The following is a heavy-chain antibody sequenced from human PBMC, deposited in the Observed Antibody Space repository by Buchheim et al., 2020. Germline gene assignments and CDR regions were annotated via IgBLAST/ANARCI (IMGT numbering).Heavy chain of an antibody. CDR2: TSYDGSTT. Sequence: QVQLVESGGGVVQPGRSLRLSCVASGFDFSRYGMHWVRQAPGKGLEWVALTSYDGSTTFYADSVKGRFAISRDNSKNTLSLQMNSLRPEDTAKYYCAAPQTSYYYYYIGVWGNGTT. CDR3: AAPQTSYYYYYIGV. CDR1: GFDFSRYG. J-gene: IGHJ6*03. V-gene: IGHV3-30*03.